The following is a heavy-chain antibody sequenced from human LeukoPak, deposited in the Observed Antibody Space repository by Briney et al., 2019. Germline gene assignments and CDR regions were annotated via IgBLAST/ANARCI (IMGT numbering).Heavy chain of an antibody. CDR2: FDPDEAET. CDR3: ATGQTTPVLVDTLHF. J-gene: IGHJ4*02. V-gene: IGHV1-24*01. CDR1: GYTVTELS. Sequence: ASVKVSCKVSGYTVTELSIRWVRQAPGKGLEWMGGFDPDEAETVFAGKFQGRVTMAEDTSTNTAYMELTSLRSEDTAVYYCATGQTTPVLVDTLHFWGQGTLVTVSS. D-gene: IGHD4-17*01.